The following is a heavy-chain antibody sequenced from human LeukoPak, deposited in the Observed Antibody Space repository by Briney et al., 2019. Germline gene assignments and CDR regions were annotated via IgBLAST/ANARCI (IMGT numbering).Heavy chain of an antibody. V-gene: IGHV3-53*01. CDR2: VDPDGVT. CDR1: GFTVSINY. CDR3: TKGTFDH. Sequence: GGSLRLSCVGSGFTVSINYMSWVRQAPGKGLEWVSSVDPDGVTSYADSVKGRFTISRDNSKNILYLQLTTLRAEDTAIYYCTKGTFDHWGQGTLVTVSP. J-gene: IGHJ3*01.